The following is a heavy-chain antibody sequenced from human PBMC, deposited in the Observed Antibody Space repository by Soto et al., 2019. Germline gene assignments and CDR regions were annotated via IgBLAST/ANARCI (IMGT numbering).Heavy chain of an antibody. CDR1: GFTFSSYW. CDR3: ARDGISLSLWFGRGTAFDI. V-gene: IGHV3-74*01. J-gene: IGHJ3*02. CDR2: INSDGSST. Sequence: HPGGSLRLSCAASGFTFSSYWMHWVRQAQGKGLVWVSRINSDGSSTSYADSVKGRFTISRDNAKNTLYLQMNSLRAEDTAVYYCARDGISLSLWFGRGTAFDIWGQGTMVTVSS. D-gene: IGHD3-10*01.